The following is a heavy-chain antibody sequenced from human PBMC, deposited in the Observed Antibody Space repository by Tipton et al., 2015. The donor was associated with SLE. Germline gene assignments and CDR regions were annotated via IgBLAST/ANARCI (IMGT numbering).Heavy chain of an antibody. CDR3: ARDPGGDQGYDY. CDR2: TYYRSKWTY. Sequence: QLVQSGAEVKPSQTLSLTCAISGDSVPSNVAAWNWIRQSPSRGLEWLGRTYYRSKWTYDYAVSVKSRIIIKPDTSKNQFSLQLNSVTPEDTAVYYCARDPGGDQGYDYWGQGTVVTVSS. J-gene: IGHJ4*02. V-gene: IGHV6-1*01. CDR1: GDSVPSNVAA. D-gene: IGHD2-21*01.